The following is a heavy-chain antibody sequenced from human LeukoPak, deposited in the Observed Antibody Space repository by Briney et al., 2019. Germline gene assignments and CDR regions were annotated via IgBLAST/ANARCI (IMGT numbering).Heavy chain of an antibody. J-gene: IGHJ3*02. D-gene: IGHD1-26*01. V-gene: IGHV4-59*08. Sequence: TSETLSLTCTVSGGSISSYYWSWIRQPPGKGLEWIGYIYYSGSTNYNPSLKSRVTISVDTSKNQFSLKLSSVTAADTAVYYCARVPEWDDAFDIWGQGTMVTVSS. CDR2: IYYSGST. CDR1: GGSISSYY. CDR3: ARVPEWDDAFDI.